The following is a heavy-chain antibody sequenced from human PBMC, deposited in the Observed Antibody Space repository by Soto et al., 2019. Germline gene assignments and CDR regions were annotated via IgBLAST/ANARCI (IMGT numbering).Heavy chain of an antibody. Sequence: QVQLQQWGAGLLKPSETLSLTCAVYGGFVSSGSYYWSWIRQPPGKGLEWIGEMSHSGGTHFNPSLKSRATISVDTSKNQFSLKMSSVTAADTALYYCARVERGTATTGVDAFDIWGPGTMVTVSS. CDR2: MSHSGGT. V-gene: IGHV4-34*01. CDR3: ARVERGTATTGVDAFDI. D-gene: IGHD1-1*01. CDR1: GGFVSSGSYY. J-gene: IGHJ3*02.